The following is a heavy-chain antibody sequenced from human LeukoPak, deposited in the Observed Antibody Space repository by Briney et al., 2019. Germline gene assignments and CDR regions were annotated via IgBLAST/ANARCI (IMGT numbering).Heavy chain of an antibody. CDR3: ARDWSAFDP. V-gene: IGHV4-61*02. Sequence: SETLSLTCTVSGGSISSGSYYWSCIRQPAGKGLEWIGRIYTSGSTNYNPSLKSRVTISVDTSKNQFSLKLSSVTAADTAVYYCARDWSAFDPWGQGTLVTVSS. CDR1: GGSISSGSYY. J-gene: IGHJ5*02. CDR2: IYTSGST.